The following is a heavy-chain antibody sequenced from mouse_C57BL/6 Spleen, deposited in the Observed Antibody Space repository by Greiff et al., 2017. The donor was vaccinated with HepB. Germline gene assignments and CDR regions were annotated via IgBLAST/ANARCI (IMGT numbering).Heavy chain of an antibody. CDR2: IHPNSGST. V-gene: IGHV1-64*01. CDR3: AIYYGSSYNAMNY. D-gene: IGHD1-1*01. CDR1: GYTFTSYW. J-gene: IGHJ4*01. Sequence: QVQLQQPGAELVKPGASVKLSCKASGYTFTSYWMHWVKQRPGQGLEWIGMIHPNSGSTNYNEKFKSKATLTVDKSSSTAYMQLSSLTSADSAVYYCAIYYGSSYNAMNYWGQGTSVTVSS.